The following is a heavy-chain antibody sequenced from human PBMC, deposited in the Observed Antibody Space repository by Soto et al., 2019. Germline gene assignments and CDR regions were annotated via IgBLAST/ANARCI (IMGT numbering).Heavy chain of an antibody. CDR1: GGSISSSSYY. J-gene: IGHJ3*02. CDR2: IYYSGST. D-gene: IGHD1-26*01. V-gene: IGHV4-39*01. CDR3: ARQGSGSYNAFDI. Sequence: QLQLQESGPGLVKPSETLSLTGTVSGGSISSSSYYWGWIRQPPGKGLEWIGTIYYSGSTYYNPSLKSRVTISVDTSTNQFTLKLSSVTAADTAAYYCARQGSGSYNAFDIWGQGTVVTVSS.